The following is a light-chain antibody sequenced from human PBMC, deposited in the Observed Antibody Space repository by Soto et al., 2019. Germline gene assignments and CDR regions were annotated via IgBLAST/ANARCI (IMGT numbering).Light chain of an antibody. V-gene: IGLV2-14*01. Sequence: QSVLTQPASVSGSPGQSITISCTGTSSDVGGYNYVSWYQQHPGKAPKLMIYEVSNRPSGVSNRFSGSKSGNTASLTISGLQAEDEADYSCSSYTSRSTLYVFGTGTKVTVL. J-gene: IGLJ1*01. CDR3: SSYTSRSTLYV. CDR1: SSDVGGYNY. CDR2: EVS.